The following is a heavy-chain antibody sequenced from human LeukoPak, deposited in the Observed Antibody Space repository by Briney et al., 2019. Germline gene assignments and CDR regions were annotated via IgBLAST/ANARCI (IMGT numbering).Heavy chain of an antibody. CDR1: GFTFRSHA. Sequence: GGSLRLSCVGSGFTFRSHAMSWVRQAPEKGLEFVSGIYENGGTTYYADSVKGRFSISRDNSKNTLYLQMDSLRAEDTAVYYCARKKRVDTDSIMVYYYYAMDVWGQGTTVTVSS. J-gene: IGHJ6*02. CDR3: ARKKRVDTDSIMVYYYYAMDV. D-gene: IGHD5-18*01. V-gene: IGHV3-23*01. CDR2: IYENGGTT.